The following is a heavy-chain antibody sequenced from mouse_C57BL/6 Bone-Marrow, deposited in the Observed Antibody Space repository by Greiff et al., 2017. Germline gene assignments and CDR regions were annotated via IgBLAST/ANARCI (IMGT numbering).Heavy chain of an antibody. CDR2: INPGSGGT. V-gene: IGHV1-54*01. CDR3: ARAHYGNLFDY. Sequence: QVQLQQSGAELVRPGTLVKVSCKASGYAFTNYLIEWVKQRPGQGLEWIGVINPGSGGTNYNEKFKGKATLTADKSSSTAYMQLSSLTSEDSAVYFCARAHYGNLFDYWGQGTTLTVSS. J-gene: IGHJ2*01. CDR1: GYAFTNYL. D-gene: IGHD2-1*01.